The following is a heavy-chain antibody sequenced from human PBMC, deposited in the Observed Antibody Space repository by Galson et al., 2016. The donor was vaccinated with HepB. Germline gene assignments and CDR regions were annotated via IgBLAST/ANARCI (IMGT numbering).Heavy chain of an antibody. CDR2: ISPTSST. CDR3: ARDRGSYPDFGDDYYMDV. J-gene: IGHJ6*03. CDR1: GGAISRYS. Sequence: SETLSLTCTVSGGAISRYSWAWIRQPAGKGLEWIGRISPTSSTNYSPSLQSRITMSIDTSKNQFTLNLRSVTAADTAVYYCARDRGSYPDFGDDYYMDVWGKGTTVTVSS. V-gene: IGHV4-4*07. D-gene: IGHD3/OR15-3a*01.